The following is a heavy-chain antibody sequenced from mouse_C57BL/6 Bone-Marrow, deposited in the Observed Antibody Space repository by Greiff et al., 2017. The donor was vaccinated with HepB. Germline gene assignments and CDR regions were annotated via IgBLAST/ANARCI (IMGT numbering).Heavy chain of an antibody. D-gene: IGHD1-1*01. CDR3: AKAPITTVVGGHYAMDD. CDR1: GFSLTSYG. V-gene: IGHV2-5*01. J-gene: IGHJ4*01. Sequence: QVQLQQSGPGLVQPSQSLSITCTVSGFSLTSYGVHWVRQSPGKGLEWLGVIWRGGSTDYNAAFMSRLSITKDNSKSQVFFKMNSLQADDTAIYYCAKAPITTVVGGHYAMDDWGQGTSVTVSS. CDR2: IWRGGST.